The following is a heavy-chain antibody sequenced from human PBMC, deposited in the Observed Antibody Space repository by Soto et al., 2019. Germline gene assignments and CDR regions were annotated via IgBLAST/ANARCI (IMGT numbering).Heavy chain of an antibody. CDR1: GFRFSEHA. Sequence: GGSLRLSCNCSGFRFSEHAMTWVRQAPGKGLEWVGFIRDTPYGGTTDYAASVRGRFTISRDDSASIAYLQMNSLKTEDSGLYYCSRGSFGYYGPWGPGTLVTVSS. CDR3: SRGSFGYYGP. D-gene: IGHD2-2*03. J-gene: IGHJ5*02. V-gene: IGHV3-49*04. CDR2: IRDTPYGGTT.